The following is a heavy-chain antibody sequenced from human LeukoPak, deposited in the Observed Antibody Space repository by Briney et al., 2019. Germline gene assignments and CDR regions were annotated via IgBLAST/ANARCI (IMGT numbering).Heavy chain of an antibody. CDR3: AVHSSGYYYGMDV. Sequence: GGSLRLSCAASGFTFSSYAMSWVRRAPGKGLEWVSAISGSGGSTYYADSVKGRFTISRDNSKNTLYLQMNSLRAEDTAVYYCAVHSSGYYYGMDVWGQGTTVTVSS. CDR2: ISGSGGST. CDR1: GFTFSSYA. J-gene: IGHJ6*02. V-gene: IGHV3-23*01. D-gene: IGHD6-19*01.